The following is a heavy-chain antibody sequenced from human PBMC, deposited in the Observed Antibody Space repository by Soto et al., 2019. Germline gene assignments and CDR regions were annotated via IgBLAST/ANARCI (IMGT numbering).Heavy chain of an antibody. Sequence: GGSLRLSCAASGFTFSSYWMHWVRQAPGKGLVWVSRINSDGSSTSYADSVKGRFTISRDNAKNTLYLQMNSLRAEDTAVYYCARGGVVAATPFDYWGQGTLVTVSS. CDR1: GFTFSSYW. CDR3: ARGGVVAATPFDY. J-gene: IGHJ4*02. D-gene: IGHD2-15*01. CDR2: INSDGSST. V-gene: IGHV3-74*01.